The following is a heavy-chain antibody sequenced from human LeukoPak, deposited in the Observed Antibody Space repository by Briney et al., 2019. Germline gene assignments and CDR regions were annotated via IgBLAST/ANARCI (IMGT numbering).Heavy chain of an antibody. CDR3: ARVYGSTSVLDP. J-gene: IGHJ5*02. V-gene: IGHV4-39*07. CDR1: GGSISTSSYY. CDR2: IYYSGTT. Sequence: PSETLSLTCTVSGGSISTSSYYWGWIRQPPGKGLEWIGNIYYSGTTYYNPSLKSRVTISVDTSRNQFSLKLSSVTAADTALYYCARVYGSTSVLDPWGQGTLVTVSS. D-gene: IGHD6-13*01.